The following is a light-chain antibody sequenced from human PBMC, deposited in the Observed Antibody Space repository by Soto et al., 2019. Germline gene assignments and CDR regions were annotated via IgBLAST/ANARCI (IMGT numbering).Light chain of an antibody. CDR3: RQYGRSLGFA. J-gene: IGKJ4*01. Sequence: VLTQSPGTLSLSPGESATLSCRGSQSVSSNFLAWYQEKPGQAPRLLIYGAYSRAIGIPDRFSGSGSGTDFTLTISRLEPEDFAVYYCRQYGRSLGFACGGGTKVDIK. V-gene: IGKV3-20*01. CDR2: GAY. CDR1: QSVSSNF.